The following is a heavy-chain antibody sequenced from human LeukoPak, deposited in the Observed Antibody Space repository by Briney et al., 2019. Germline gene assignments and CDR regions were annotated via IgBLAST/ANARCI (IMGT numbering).Heavy chain of an antibody. CDR1: GYKFTNDY. J-gene: IGHJ4*02. CDR2: INPDSGFT. Sequence: ASVKVSCKASGYKFTNDYMHWVRQAPGQGLEFMGWINPDSGFTNYAQKFKGRVTMTRDTSISTAYLEVRSLTSDDTAVYYCAPTAEAYTSWWKVWGQGTLVTVSS. V-gene: IGHV1-2*02. CDR3: APTAEAYTSWWKV. D-gene: IGHD3-16*01.